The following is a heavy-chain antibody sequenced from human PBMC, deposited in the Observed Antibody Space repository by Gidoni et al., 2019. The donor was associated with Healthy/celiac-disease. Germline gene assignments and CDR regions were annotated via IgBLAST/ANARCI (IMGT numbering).Heavy chain of an antibody. Sequence: VAVISYDGSNKYYADSVKGRFTISRDNSKNTLYLQMNSLRAEDTAVYYCARDFGIQQSSEDYFQHWGQGTLVTVSS. CDR2: ISYDGSNK. V-gene: IGHV3-30-3*01. CDR3: ARDFGIQQSSEDYFQH. J-gene: IGHJ1*01. D-gene: IGHD3-10*01.